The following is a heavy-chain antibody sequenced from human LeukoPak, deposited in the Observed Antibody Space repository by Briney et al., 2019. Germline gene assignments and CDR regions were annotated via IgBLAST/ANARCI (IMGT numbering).Heavy chain of an antibody. D-gene: IGHD2-8*01. Sequence: GASVKVSCKASGHTFTSHDINWVRQATGLGLEWLGWMSPKSGNTGYAQEFQGRVTMTRDTSISTAYMELSSLRFDDTAVYFCTREKDCADGICYEDWGQGTLVTVSS. CDR1: GHTFTSHD. CDR2: MSPKSGNT. CDR3: TREKDCADGICYED. J-gene: IGHJ4*02. V-gene: IGHV1-8*01.